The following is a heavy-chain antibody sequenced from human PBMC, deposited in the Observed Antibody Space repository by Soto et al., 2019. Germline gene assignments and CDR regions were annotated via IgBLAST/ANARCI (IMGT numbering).Heavy chain of an antibody. D-gene: IGHD3-10*01. CDR2: FDPEDGET. J-gene: IGHJ4*02. V-gene: IGHV1-24*01. CDR1: GYTLTELS. Sequence: KYLGASVKVSCKVSGYTLTELSMHWVRQAPGKGLEWMGGFDPEDGETIYAQKFQGRVTMTEDTSTATAYMELSSLRSEDTAVYYCATYLPIYYCGSGSLFYYWGQGSLDTVSS. CDR3: ATYLPIYYCGSGSLFYY.